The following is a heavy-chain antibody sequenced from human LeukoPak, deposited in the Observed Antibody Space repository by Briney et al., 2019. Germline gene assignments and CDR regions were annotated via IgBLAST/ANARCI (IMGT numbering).Heavy chain of an antibody. D-gene: IGHD3-16*02. V-gene: IGHV3-23*01. Sequence: GGSLRLSCAASGFTFGLYAVNWDRQAPGKGLEWVSAISGSGGGTYYADSVKGRFTISKDISKNTLYLQMNSLRADDTAVYYCAKDAGEEDYLWGSYRYGMDVWGHGTTVTVSS. J-gene: IGHJ6*02. CDR1: GFTFGLYA. CDR3: AKDAGEEDYLWGSYRYGMDV. CDR2: ISGSGGGT.